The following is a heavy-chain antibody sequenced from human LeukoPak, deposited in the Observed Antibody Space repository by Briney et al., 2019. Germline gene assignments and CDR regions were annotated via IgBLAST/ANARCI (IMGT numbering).Heavy chain of an antibody. CDR3: AGTRDSSGYCTY. D-gene: IGHD3-22*01. J-gene: IGHJ4*02. Sequence: TGGSLRLSCGAYGFMFSSHEMNWVRQAPGKGLEWVSYISSSGSTIYYADSVKGRFTISRDNSKNTPYLQMNSLRAEDTAVYYCAGTRDSSGYCTYWGQGTLVTVSS. CDR2: ISSSGSTI. CDR1: GFMFSSHE. V-gene: IGHV3-48*03.